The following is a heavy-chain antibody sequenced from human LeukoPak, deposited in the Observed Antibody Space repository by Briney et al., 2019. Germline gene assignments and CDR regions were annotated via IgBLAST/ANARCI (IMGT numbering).Heavy chain of an antibody. Sequence: PSETLSLTCTVSGGSISSYYWSWIRRPAGKGLEWIGRIYTSGSTNYNPSLKSRVTMSVDTSKNQFSLKLSSVTAADTAVYYCARQGYSSGWFYYYYMDVWGKGTTVTISS. D-gene: IGHD6-19*01. V-gene: IGHV4-4*07. CDR1: GGSISSYY. CDR2: IYTSGST. J-gene: IGHJ6*03. CDR3: ARQGYSSGWFYYYYMDV.